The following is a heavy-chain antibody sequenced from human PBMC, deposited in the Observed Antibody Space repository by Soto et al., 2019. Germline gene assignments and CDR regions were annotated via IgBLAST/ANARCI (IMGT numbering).Heavy chain of an antibody. CDR1: GFTFSDYY. Sequence: GGSLRLSCEGSGFTFSDYYISWIRQAPGKGLEWISYSSNSGTFSRYADSVKGRFSISRDNNKNLLYLQMNSLRAEDTAVYYCARSGDNYNRLDYWGQGTPVTVSS. V-gene: IGHV3-11*06. CDR2: SSNSGTFS. CDR3: ARSGDNYNRLDY. D-gene: IGHD1-1*01. J-gene: IGHJ4*02.